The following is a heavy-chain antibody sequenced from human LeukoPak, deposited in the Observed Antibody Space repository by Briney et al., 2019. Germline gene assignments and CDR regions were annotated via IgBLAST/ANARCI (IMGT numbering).Heavy chain of an antibody. D-gene: IGHD3-22*01. Sequence: PGGSLRLSCVASGFGFRSDWMTWVRQAPGKGLEWVANIKEDGSATYYADSVKGRFIISRDNAKNSLYLQMNSLRVEDTAVYFCARDHNDGYNFYWGQGAVVTVSS. CDR1: GFGFRSDW. J-gene: IGHJ4*02. CDR3: ARDHNDGYNFY. V-gene: IGHV3-7*01. CDR2: IKEDGSAT.